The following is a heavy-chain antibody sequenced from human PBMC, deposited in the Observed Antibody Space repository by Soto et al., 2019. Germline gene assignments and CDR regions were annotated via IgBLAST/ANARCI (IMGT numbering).Heavy chain of an antibody. D-gene: IGHD3-10*01. CDR1: GVSFNNNG. J-gene: IGHJ6*02. Sequence: QVQLVQSGAEVKKPGSSVKVSCKTSGVSFNNNGIGWVRQAPGHGLEWMGGVSPPFRTSNYARKFQGRISITADDSTGTVNMELRSLTSEDTAQYYCARVLYYGSGSYSPYGMDVWGQGTTVNVSS. CDR3: ARVLYYGSGSYSPYGMDV. CDR2: VSPPFRTS. V-gene: IGHV1-69*01.